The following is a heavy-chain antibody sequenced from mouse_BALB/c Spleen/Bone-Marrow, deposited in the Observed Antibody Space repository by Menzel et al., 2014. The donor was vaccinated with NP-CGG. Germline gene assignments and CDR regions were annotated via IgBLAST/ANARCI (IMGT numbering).Heavy chain of an antibody. V-gene: IGHV14-3*02. Sequence: EVQLQQSGAELVKPGASVKLSCTASGFNIKDTYMHWVKQRPEQGLEWIGRIDPANGNTKYDPKFQGKATITADTSSNTAYLQLSSLTSEDTAVYYCASYYYGSSSFAYWAQATLVTDSA. CDR3: ASYYYGSSSFAY. J-gene: IGHJ3*01. D-gene: IGHD1-1*01. CDR1: GFNIKDTY. CDR2: IDPANGNT.